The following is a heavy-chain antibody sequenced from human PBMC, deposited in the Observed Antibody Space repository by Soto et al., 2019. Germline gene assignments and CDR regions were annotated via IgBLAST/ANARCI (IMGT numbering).Heavy chain of an antibody. CDR2: IYHSGST. CDR3: ARAWSWNWFDP. V-gene: IGHV4-30-2*01. J-gene: IGHJ5*02. D-gene: IGHD1-26*01. Sequence: LSLTCAVSGGSISRGGYSWSWIRQPPGKGLEWIGYIYHSGSTYYNPSLKSRVTISVDRSKNQFSLKLSSVTAADTAVYYCARAWSWNWFDPWGQGTLVTVSS. CDR1: GGSISRGGYS.